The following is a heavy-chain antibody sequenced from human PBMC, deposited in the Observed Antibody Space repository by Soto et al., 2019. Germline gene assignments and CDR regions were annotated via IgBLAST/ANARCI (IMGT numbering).Heavy chain of an antibody. V-gene: IGHV4-4*07. CDR1: GGPISNYY. D-gene: IGHD2-2*01. Sequence: QVQLQESGPGLVKPSETLSLTCTVSGGPISNYYWGWIRQPAGKGLGWIGRIYTSGNTNYNPPLKGRVTMSVAMSKNQFSLKLSSVAAADTAVYYCAGTYCSSTSCKNWFDPWGQGTLVTVSS. CDR2: IYTSGNT. CDR3: AGTYCSSTSCKNWFDP. J-gene: IGHJ5*02.